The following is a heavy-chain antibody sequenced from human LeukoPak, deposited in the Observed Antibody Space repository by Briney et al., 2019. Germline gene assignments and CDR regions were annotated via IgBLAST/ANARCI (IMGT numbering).Heavy chain of an antibody. V-gene: IGHV3-23*01. J-gene: IGHJ4*02. Sequence: PGGSLRLSCVASGFTLSSYAMSWVRQAPGKGLEWVSTINSRGDNTYYADSVKGRFTISRDYSKNSLYLQMNSLRAEDSAVYYCAKPKAGYCRGGSCYDAFDYWGQGTLVTVSS. CDR1: GFTLSSYA. CDR3: AKPKAGYCRGGSCYDAFDY. CDR2: INSRGDNT. D-gene: IGHD2-15*01.